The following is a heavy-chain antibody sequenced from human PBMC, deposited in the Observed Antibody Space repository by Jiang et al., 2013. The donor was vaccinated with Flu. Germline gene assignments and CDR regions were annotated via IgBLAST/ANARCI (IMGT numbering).Heavy chain of an antibody. V-gene: IGHV1-18*04. J-gene: IGHJ4*02. CDR3: ARRTTIFGVVTPSLDY. CDR1: GYTFTSYG. CDR2: ISAYNGNT. Sequence: GAEVKKPGASVKVSCKASGYTFTSYGISWVRQAPGQGLEWMGWISAYNGNTNYAQKLQGRVTMTTDTSPSTAYMELRSLRSDDTAVYYCARRTTIFGVVTPSLDYWGQGTLVTVSS. D-gene: IGHD3-3*01.